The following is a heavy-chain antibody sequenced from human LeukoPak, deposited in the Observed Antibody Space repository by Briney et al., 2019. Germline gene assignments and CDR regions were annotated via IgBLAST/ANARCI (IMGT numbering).Heavy chain of an antibody. CDR2: IKQDGSEK. CDR1: GFTFSSYG. V-gene: IGHV3-7*01. D-gene: IGHD6-13*01. Sequence: GGSLRLSCAASGFTFSSYGMHWVRQAPGKGLEWVANIKQDGSEKYYVDSVKGRFTISRDNAKNSLYLQMNSLRAEDTAVYYCARDVPKGSSWIYYFDYWGQGTLVTVSS. CDR3: ARDVPKGSSWIYYFDY. J-gene: IGHJ4*02.